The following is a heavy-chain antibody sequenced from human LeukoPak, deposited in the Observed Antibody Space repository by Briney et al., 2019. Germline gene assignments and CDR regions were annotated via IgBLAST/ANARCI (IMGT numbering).Heavy chain of an antibody. CDR1: GGSISSYY. CDR2: IYTSGST. D-gene: IGHD6-13*01. CDR3: ARDLSSSSSWYGNHYYYYYMDV. J-gene: IGHJ6*03. Sequence: KPSETLSLTCTVSGGSISSYYWNWIRQPAGKGLEWIGRIYTSGSTNYNPSLKSRVTISVDKSKNQFSLKLSSVTAADTAVYYCARDLSSSSSWYGNHYYYYYMDVWGKGTTVTVSS. V-gene: IGHV4-4*07.